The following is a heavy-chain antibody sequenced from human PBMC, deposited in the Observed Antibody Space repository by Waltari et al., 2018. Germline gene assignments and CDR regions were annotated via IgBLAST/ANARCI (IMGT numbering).Heavy chain of an antibody. CDR2: SNPSGGST. D-gene: IGHD2-21*01. J-gene: IGHJ6*02. CDR1: EYTFASSY. Sequence: QVQLVQSGAEVKKPGASVKISCKTSEYTFASSYVHWVRQAPGQGLEWMGISNPSGGSTIYAQRFHGRVTMTRDTSTSTVYMELSSLKSEDTAVYYCATDTGALWMDVWGQGTTVTVSS. CDR3: ATDTGALWMDV. V-gene: IGHV1-46*01.